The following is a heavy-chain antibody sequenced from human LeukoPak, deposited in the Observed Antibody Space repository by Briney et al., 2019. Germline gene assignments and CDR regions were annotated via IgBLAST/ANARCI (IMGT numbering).Heavy chain of an antibody. J-gene: IGHJ4*02. Sequence: PGGSLRLSCAASGFTFTSYAMHWVRQAPGKGLEWVAVISYDVSNKYYADSVKGRFTISRDNSKNTLYLQMNSLRAEDTAVYYCARGHTTFQEMATIWGIGYWGQGTLVTVSS. CDR1: GFTFTSYA. D-gene: IGHD3-16*01. V-gene: IGHV3-30-3*01. CDR2: ISYDVSNK. CDR3: ARGHTTFQEMATIWGIGY.